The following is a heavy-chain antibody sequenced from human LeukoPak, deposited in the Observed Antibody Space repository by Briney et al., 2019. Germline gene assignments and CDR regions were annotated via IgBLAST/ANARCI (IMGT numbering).Heavy chain of an antibody. Sequence: GGSLRLSCAGSGFRGSDYYMSWARQAPGKGPEWVGLIRDSGEAFYADFVRGRFAISRDESENTLYLQMNSLRVEDTAVYFCARDRAALQDWVEFDPWGQGTPVIVSS. V-gene: IGHV3-66*03. J-gene: IGHJ5*02. CDR3: ARDRAALQDWVEFDP. CDR2: IRDSGEA. CDR1: GFRGSDYY. D-gene: IGHD3/OR15-3a*01.